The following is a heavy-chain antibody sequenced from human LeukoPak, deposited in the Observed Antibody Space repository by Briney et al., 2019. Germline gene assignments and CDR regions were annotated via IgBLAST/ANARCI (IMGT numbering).Heavy chain of an antibody. CDR2: TYYRSTWYN. CDR1: GDSVSSNSAA. CDR3: ARDRSFYYDSSGYYESPQAFDY. D-gene: IGHD3-22*01. V-gene: IGHV6-1*01. Sequence: SQTLSLTCAISGDSVSSNSAAWNWIRQSPSRGLEWLGRTYYRSTWYNDYAVSVKSRITINPDTSKNQFSLQLNSVTPEDTAVYYCARDRSFYYDSSGYYESPQAFDYWGQGTLVTVSS. J-gene: IGHJ4*02.